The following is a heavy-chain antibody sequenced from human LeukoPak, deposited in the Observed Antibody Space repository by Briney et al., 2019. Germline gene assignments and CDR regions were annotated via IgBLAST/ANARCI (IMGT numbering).Heavy chain of an antibody. CDR3: ARFIAAAIDYFDY. V-gene: IGHV1-2*02. Sequence: ASVKVSCKASGYTFTGYYMHWVRQAPGQGLEWMGWINPNSGGTNYAQKFQGRVTMTRDTSISTAYMELSRLRSDDTAVYYCARFIAAAIDYFDYWGQGTLVTVSS. D-gene: IGHD6-13*01. CDR2: INPNSGGT. CDR1: GYTFTGYY. J-gene: IGHJ4*02.